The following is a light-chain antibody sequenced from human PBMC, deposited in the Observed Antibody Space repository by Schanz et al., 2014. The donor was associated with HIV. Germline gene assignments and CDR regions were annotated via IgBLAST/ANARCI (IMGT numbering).Light chain of an antibody. Sequence: IQLTQSPSSLSASVGDRVTITCRASQDISSYLAWYQQKPGKAPKLLIYAASTLQSGVPSRFSGSGSGTEFTLTISSLQPDDVATYYCQHYNHYPVAFGGGTKVDIK. CDR3: QHYNHYPVA. CDR2: AAS. V-gene: IGKV1-9*01. J-gene: IGKJ4*01. CDR1: QDISSY.